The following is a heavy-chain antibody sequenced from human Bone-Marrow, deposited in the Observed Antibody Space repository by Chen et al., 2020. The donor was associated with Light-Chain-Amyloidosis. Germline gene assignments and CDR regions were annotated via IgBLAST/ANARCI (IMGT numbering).Heavy chain of an antibody. V-gene: IGHV3-23*01. CDR3: AKAIVSPGLGRQKRGYHFDS. Sequence: DVQLLESGGGLVQPGGSLRLSCAASGVIFSNSAMSWVRQAPGKGLEWVSGISGSGNSIVYADSVQGRFTISRDNSKDTLSLQMNSLRDDDMAIYYCAKAIVSPGLGRQKRGYHFDSWGQGTLVTVSS. CDR2: ISGSGNSI. CDR1: GVIFSNSA. D-gene: IGHD1-26*01. J-gene: IGHJ4*02.